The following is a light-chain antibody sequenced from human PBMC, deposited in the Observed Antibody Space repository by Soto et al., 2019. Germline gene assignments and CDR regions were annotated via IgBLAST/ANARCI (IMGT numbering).Light chain of an antibody. J-gene: IGKJ4*01. V-gene: IGKV2-28*01. CDR2: LGS. Sequence: IVMTQSPLSLPVTPGEPASISCRSSQSLLHSNGYNYLDWYLQKPGQSPQLLIYLGSNRASGVPDRFSGSGSGTDFTLKISRVEAEDVGVYYCMQALQTPLPFGGGTKVDIK. CDR3: MQALQTPLP. CDR1: QSLLHSNGYNY.